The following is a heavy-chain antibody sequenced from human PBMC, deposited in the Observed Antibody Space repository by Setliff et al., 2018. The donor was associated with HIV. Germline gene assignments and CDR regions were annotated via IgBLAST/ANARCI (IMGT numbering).Heavy chain of an antibody. CDR3: ARDSAAWVTELGILGY. V-gene: IGHV3-30*03. CDR2: VSYDAERK. J-gene: IGHJ4*02. Sequence: GGSLRLSCEASGFTFRHYAMHGVRQAPGKGLEWVAVVSYDAERKYYADSVKGRFTISRDNPRNTVYLQMTGLRLDDTAVYYCARDSAAWVTELGILGYWGQGTLVTVSS. CDR1: GFTFRHYA. D-gene: IGHD3-3*01.